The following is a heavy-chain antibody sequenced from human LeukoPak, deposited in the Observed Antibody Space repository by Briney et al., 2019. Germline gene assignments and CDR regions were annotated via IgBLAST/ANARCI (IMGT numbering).Heavy chain of an antibody. Sequence: SETLSLTCTVSGGSISSYYWSWIRQPPGKGLEWIGYIYYSGSTNYNPSLKSRVTISVDTSKNQSSLKLSSVTAADTAVYYCARRGSSWYGDYYYYGMDVWGQGTTVTVSS. D-gene: IGHD6-13*01. CDR3: ARRGSSWYGDYYYYGMDV. V-gene: IGHV4-59*01. CDR1: GGSISSYY. CDR2: IYYSGST. J-gene: IGHJ6*02.